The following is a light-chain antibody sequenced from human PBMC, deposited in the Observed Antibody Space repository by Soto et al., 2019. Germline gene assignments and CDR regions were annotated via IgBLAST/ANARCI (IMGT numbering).Light chain of an antibody. CDR3: QQYGSSPLT. CDR1: QSIRNNY. J-gene: IGKJ4*01. V-gene: IGKV3-20*01. Sequence: EIELTQSPDTLSLSPGERATLSCRASQSIRNNYLAWYQQKPGQAPRFLIYDASSRANGIPDRFSGSGSGTDFTLTISRLEPEDFAVYYCQQYGSSPLTFGGGTKVEI. CDR2: DAS.